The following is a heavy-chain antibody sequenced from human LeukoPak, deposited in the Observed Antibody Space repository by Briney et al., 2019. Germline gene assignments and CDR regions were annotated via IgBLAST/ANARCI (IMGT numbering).Heavy chain of an antibody. Sequence: SGPTEVNPTQTLTLTCTFSGFSLSTSGMCVSWIRQPPGKALEWLARIDWDDDKYYSTSLKTRLTISKDTSKNQVVLTMTNMDPVDTATYYCARIRYEYYYGSGSYHHLDYWGQGTLVTVSS. V-gene: IGHV2-70*11. CDR2: IDWDDDK. CDR3: ARIRYEYYYGSGSYHHLDY. J-gene: IGHJ4*02. CDR1: GFSLSTSGMC. D-gene: IGHD3-10*01.